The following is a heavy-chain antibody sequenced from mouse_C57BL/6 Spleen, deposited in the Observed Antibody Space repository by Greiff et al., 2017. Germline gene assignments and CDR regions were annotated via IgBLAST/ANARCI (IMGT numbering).Heavy chain of an antibody. D-gene: IGHD1-1*01. J-gene: IGHJ3*01. CDR1: GFTFNTYA. CDR3: VRDQSSYYYGSSQAWFAY. V-gene: IGHV10-3*01. CDR2: IRSKSSNYAT. Sequence: VQGVESGGGLVQPKGSLKLSCAASGFTFNTYAMHWVRQAPGKGLEWVARIRSKSSNYATYYADSVKDRFTISRDDSQSMLYLQMNNLKTEDTAMYYCVRDQSSYYYGSSQAWFAYWGQGTLVTVSA.